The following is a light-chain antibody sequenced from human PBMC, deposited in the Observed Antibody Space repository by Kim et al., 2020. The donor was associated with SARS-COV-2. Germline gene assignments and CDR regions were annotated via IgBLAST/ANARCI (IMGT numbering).Light chain of an antibody. Sequence: SYELTQPPSVSVSPGQTASITCSGDKLGDIYACWYQQKAGQSPVLVIYQNDKRPSGIPERFSGSNSGDTATLTISGTQAMDEADYYCQAWDSSTFWVFGG. CDR2: QND. V-gene: IGLV3-1*01. CDR1: KLGDIY. J-gene: IGLJ3*02. CDR3: QAWDSSTFWV.